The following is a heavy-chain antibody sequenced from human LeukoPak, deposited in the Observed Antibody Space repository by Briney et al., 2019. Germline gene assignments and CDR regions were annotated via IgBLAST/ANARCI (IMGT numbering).Heavy chain of an antibody. J-gene: IGHJ4*02. Sequence: SVKVSCKASGGTFSSYAISWVRQAPGRGLEWMGGIIPIFGTANYAQKFQGRVTITADESTSTAYMELSSLRSEDTAVYYCASGNYYDSSGSQPKFDYWGQGTLVTVSS. CDR1: GGTFSSYA. V-gene: IGHV1-69*13. CDR3: ASGNYYDSSGSQPKFDY. D-gene: IGHD3-22*01. CDR2: IIPIFGTA.